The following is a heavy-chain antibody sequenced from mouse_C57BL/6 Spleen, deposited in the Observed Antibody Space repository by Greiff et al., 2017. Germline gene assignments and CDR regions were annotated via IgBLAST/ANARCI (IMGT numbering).Heavy chain of an antibody. D-gene: IGHD1-1*01. Sequence: QVQLQQPGTELVKPGASVKLSCKASGYTFTSYWMHWVKQRPGQGLEWIGNINPSNGGTNYNEKFKSTATLTVDKSSSTAYMQLSSLTSEYAAVYDGARSYGSSYAMDYWGQGTLVTVSS. CDR1: GYTFTSYW. V-gene: IGHV1-53*01. J-gene: IGHJ4*01. CDR2: INPSNGGT. CDR3: ARSYGSSYAMDY.